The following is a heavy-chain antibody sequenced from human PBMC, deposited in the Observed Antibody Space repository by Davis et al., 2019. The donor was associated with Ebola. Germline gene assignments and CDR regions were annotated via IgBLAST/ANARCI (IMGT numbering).Heavy chain of an antibody. J-gene: IGHJ4*02. CDR3: AREGGSYSSGFDY. D-gene: IGHD6-19*01. Sequence: PGGSLRLSCAASGFTFSSYGMHWVRQAPGKGLEWVAFIRYDGSNKYYADSVKGRFTISRDNAKNSLYLQMNSLRDEDTAVYYCAREGGSYSSGFDYWGQGTLVTISS. V-gene: IGHV3-30*02. CDR2: IRYDGSNK. CDR1: GFTFSSYG.